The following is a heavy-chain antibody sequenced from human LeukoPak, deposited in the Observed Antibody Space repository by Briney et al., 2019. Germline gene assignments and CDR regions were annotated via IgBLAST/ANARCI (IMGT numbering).Heavy chain of an antibody. V-gene: IGHV3-64*01. J-gene: IGHJ4*02. CDR3: AREDYYYDSSGYSF. CDR2: ISSNGGST. D-gene: IGHD3-22*01. Sequence: GGSLRLSCAASGFTFSSYAMHWVRQAPGKGLEYVSAISSNGGSTYYANSVKGRFTISRDNPKNTLYLQMGSLRAEDMAVYYCAREDYYYDSSGYSFWGQGTLVTVSS. CDR1: GFTFSSYA.